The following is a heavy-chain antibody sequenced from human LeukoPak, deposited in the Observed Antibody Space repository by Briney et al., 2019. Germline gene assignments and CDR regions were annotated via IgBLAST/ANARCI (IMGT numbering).Heavy chain of an antibody. V-gene: IGHV1-18*01. CDR3: AREGPYDSSGWPDY. CDR1: GYTFTSYG. Sequence: GASVKVSCKASGYTFTSYGISWVRQAPGQGLEWMGWISAYNGNTNYAQKLQGRLTMTTDTSTSTAYMELRSLRSDDTALYYCAREGPYDSSGWPDYWGQGTLVTVSS. J-gene: IGHJ4*02. CDR2: ISAYNGNT. D-gene: IGHD3-22*01.